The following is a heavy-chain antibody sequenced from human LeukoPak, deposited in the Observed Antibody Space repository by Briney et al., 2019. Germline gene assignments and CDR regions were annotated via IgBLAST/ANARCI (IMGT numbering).Heavy chain of an antibody. J-gene: IGHJ5*02. CDR2: IDTSDSYT. Sequence: GESLKISCKGSGYSFTSYWISWLSQLPGKGLERMGRIDTSDSYTNYSPSFQGHVTISADKSISTAYLQWSSLKASDTAMYYCARHVYYGSGISFDPWGQGTLVTVSS. D-gene: IGHD3-10*01. V-gene: IGHV5-10-1*01. CDR1: GYSFTSYW. CDR3: ARHVYYGSGISFDP.